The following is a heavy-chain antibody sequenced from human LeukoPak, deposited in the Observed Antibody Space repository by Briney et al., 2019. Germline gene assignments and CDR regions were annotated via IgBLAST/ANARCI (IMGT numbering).Heavy chain of an antibody. CDR2: IKQDGSEE. V-gene: IGHV3-7*01. Sequence: GGSLRLSCAASGFTFTTYWMMWVRQAPGKGLEWVAKIKQDGSEEYYVDSVRGRFTISRDNAKNSVYLQMNSLRAEDTAVYYCATRNNGCPYHWGQGTLVIVSS. CDR1: GFTFTTYW. D-gene: IGHD5-24*01. CDR3: ATRNNGCPYH. J-gene: IGHJ4*02.